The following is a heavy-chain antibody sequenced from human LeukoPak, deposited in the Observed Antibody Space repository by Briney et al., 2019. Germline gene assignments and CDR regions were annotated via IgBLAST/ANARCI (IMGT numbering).Heavy chain of an antibody. CDR2: IYSGGST. J-gene: IGHJ6*02. D-gene: IGHD3-22*01. V-gene: IGHV3-53*01. Sequence: GGSLRLSCAASGFTVSSNYMSWVRQAPGKGLEWVSVIYSGGSTYYADSVKGRFTISRDNSKNTLYLQMNSLRAEDTAVYYCARDVPDYYDSSGPYYYYGMDVWGQGTTVTVSS. CDR3: ARDVPDYYDSSGPYYYYGMDV. CDR1: GFTVSSNY.